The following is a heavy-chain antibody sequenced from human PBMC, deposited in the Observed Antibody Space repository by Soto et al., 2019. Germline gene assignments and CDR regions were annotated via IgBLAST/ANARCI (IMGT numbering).Heavy chain of an antibody. CDR1: SASISSYF. J-gene: IGHJ4*02. CDR2: IYYSGTS. V-gene: IGHV4-59*01. D-gene: IGHD3-10*01. CDR3: ARETGSGSYYDY. Sequence: TSETLSLTCTVSSASISSYFWSWIRQPPGKGLEWIGYIYYSGTSNYNPSLKNRVTISVDTSKNQFCLSLSSVTAADTGVYYCARETGSGSYYDYWGQGALVTGSS.